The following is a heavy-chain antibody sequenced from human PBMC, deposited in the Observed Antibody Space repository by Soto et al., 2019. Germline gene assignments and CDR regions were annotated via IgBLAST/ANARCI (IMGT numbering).Heavy chain of an antibody. Sequence: PGGSLRLSCAASGFTFSSYGMHWVRQAPGKGLEWVAVISYDGSNKYYADSVKGRFTISRDNSKNTLYLQMNSLRSEDTAVYYCARDQGERGYRYDYWGQGTLVTVSS. CDR1: GFTFSSYG. CDR2: ISYDGSNK. D-gene: IGHD5-18*01. CDR3: ARDQGERGYRYDY. J-gene: IGHJ4*02. V-gene: IGHV3-30*03.